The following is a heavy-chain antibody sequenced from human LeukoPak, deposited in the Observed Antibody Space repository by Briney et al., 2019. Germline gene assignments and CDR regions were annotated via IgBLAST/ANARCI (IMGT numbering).Heavy chain of an antibody. CDR3: ARDLVSSAGGFDY. Sequence: GGSLRLSCAASGFRFDDYAMHWVRQGPGKGLEWVAGINWNSESVGYGDSVRGRFTISRDNAKNSLYLQMNSLRAEDTAVYYCARDLVSSAGGFDYWGQGTLVTVSS. CDR2: INWNSESV. CDR1: GFRFDDYA. D-gene: IGHD6-6*01. V-gene: IGHV3-9*01. J-gene: IGHJ4*02.